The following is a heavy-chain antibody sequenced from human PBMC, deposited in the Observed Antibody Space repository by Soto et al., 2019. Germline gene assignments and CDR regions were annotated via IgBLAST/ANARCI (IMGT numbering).Heavy chain of an antibody. D-gene: IGHD2-2*02. J-gene: IGHJ6*02. CDR1: GYSFTSYW. CDR2: IDPSDSYT. Sequence: GESLKISCKGSGYSFTSYWISWVRQMPGKGLEWMGRIDPSDSYTNYSPSFQGHVTISADKSISTAYLQWSSLKASDTAMYYCARLGDCSSTSCYISGYYYYGMDVWGQGTTVNVS. V-gene: IGHV5-10-1*01. CDR3: ARLGDCSSTSCYISGYYYYGMDV.